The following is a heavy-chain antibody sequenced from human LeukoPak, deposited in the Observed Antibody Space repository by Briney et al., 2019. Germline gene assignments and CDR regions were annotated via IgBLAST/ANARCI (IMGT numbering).Heavy chain of an antibody. CDR2: ISGSSSYK. Sequence: GGSLRLSCAASGFTFSRYSMNWVRQAPGKGLEWVSSISGSSSYKYYADSVKGRFTISRDNAKNSLYLQMNSLRAEDTAVYYCARDSRADSSGYRTRGWGQGTLVTVSS. CDR1: GFTFSRYS. D-gene: IGHD3-22*01. V-gene: IGHV3-21*01. J-gene: IGHJ4*02. CDR3: ARDSRADSSGYRTRG.